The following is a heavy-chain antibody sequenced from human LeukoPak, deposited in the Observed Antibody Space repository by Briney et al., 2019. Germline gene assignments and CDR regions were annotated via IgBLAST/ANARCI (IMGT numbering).Heavy chain of an antibody. D-gene: IGHD6-19*01. CDR1: GYTFSSYG. CDR3: ATSITVAPDAFDI. CDR2: INAGNGNT. Sequence: GASVKVSCKASGYTFSSYGISWVRQAPGQRLEWMGWINAGNGNTKYSQKFQGRVTITRDTSASTAYMELSSLRSEDTAVYYCATSITVAPDAFDIWGQGTMVTVSS. V-gene: IGHV1-3*01. J-gene: IGHJ3*02.